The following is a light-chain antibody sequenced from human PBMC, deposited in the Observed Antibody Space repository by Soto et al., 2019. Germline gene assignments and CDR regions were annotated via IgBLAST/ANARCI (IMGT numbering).Light chain of an antibody. CDR3: QQYGSSPQT. Sequence: DIVMTQSPATLSVSPGERTTLSCRASQSVSSHFAWYQQKPGQAPRLLIYGASSRATGIPDRFSGSGSGTDFTLTISRLEPEDFAVYYCQQYGSSPQTFGQGTKVDIK. V-gene: IGKV3-20*01. J-gene: IGKJ1*01. CDR1: QSVSSH. CDR2: GAS.